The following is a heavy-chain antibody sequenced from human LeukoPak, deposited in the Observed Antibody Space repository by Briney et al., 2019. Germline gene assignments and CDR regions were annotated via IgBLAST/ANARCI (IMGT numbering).Heavy chain of an antibody. Sequence: SQILSLTCAISGVSISTNSAAWTWIRQSPSRGLEWLGRTYYRSKWFNDYALFVKSRLTITPDTSKNQFSLMLRSVTPEDTAVYYCARDGSSGWYDGDYYYYYYIDVWGEGTTVTVAS. CDR2: TYYRSKWFN. V-gene: IGHV6-1*01. CDR1: GVSISTNSAA. D-gene: IGHD6-19*01. CDR3: ARDGSSGWYDGDYYYYYYIDV. J-gene: IGHJ6*03.